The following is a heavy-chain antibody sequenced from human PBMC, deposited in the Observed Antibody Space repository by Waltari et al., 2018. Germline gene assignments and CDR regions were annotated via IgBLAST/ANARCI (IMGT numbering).Heavy chain of an antibody. V-gene: IGHV4-34*01. J-gene: IGHJ3*02. Sequence: QVQLQQWGAGLLKPSETLSLTCAVYGGSFRGSYWSWIRQTPGKGLEWIGEINHRVSTNYNPSLKSRVTISVDTSKNQFSLKLSSVTAADTSVYYCARPIVGATRGDAFDIWGQGTMVTVSS. CDR3: ARPIVGATRGDAFDI. CDR1: GGSFRGSY. D-gene: IGHD1-26*01. CDR2: INHRVST.